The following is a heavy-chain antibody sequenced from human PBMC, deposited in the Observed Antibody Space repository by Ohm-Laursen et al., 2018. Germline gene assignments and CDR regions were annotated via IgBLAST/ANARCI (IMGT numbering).Heavy chain of an antibody. CDR3: AKMAGAWDFFDY. Sequence: SLRLSCAASGITFSSYAMHWVRQAPGKGLEWVSGITWNSGTITYADSVKGRFTISRDNAKNSLYLQMNSLRAEDTALYYCAKMAGAWDFFDYWGQGTLVTVSS. D-gene: IGHD1-26*01. V-gene: IGHV3-9*01. J-gene: IGHJ4*02. CDR2: ITWNSGTI. CDR1: GITFSSYA.